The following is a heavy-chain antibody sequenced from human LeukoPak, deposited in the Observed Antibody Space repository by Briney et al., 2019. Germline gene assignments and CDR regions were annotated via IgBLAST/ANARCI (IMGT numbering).Heavy chain of an antibody. D-gene: IGHD1-26*01. J-gene: IGHJ4*02. V-gene: IGHV3-74*01. Sequence: GGSLRLSCVASGFTFSNYWMHWVRQAPGKGLVWVSRVNTDESRTNYADSVKGRFTISRDNAKNAVYLQMNSLRAEDTAVYYCARGASGSYYVDYWGQGILVTVSS. CDR3: ARGASGSYYVDY. CDR2: VNTDESRT. CDR1: GFTFSNYW.